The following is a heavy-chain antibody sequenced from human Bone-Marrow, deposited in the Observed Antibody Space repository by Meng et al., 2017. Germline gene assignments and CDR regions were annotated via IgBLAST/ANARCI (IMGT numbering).Heavy chain of an antibody. J-gene: IGHJ4*02. CDR3: ARADTAMVNLDY. CDR1: GGTFSSYA. CDR2: IIPIFGTA. D-gene: IGHD5-18*01. Sequence: SVKVSCKASGGTFSSYAISWVRQAPGQGLEWMGGIIPIFGTANYAQKFQGRVTITTDESTSTAYIELSSLRSEDTAVYYCARADTAMVNLDYWGQGTLVTVSS. V-gene: IGHV1-69*05.